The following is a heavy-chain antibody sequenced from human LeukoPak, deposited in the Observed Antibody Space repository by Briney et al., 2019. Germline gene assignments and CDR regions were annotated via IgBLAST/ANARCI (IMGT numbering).Heavy chain of an antibody. CDR3: ARDVYYYDSSGHRLLDY. J-gene: IGHJ4*02. CDR2: IHTSGST. Sequence: PSETLSHTCTVSGGSISSYYWSWIRQPAGKGLEWIGRIHTSGSTNYNPSLKSRVTMSADTSKNQFSLKLSSVTAADTAVYYCARDVYYYDSSGHRLLDYWGQGTLVTVSS. CDR1: GGSISSYY. V-gene: IGHV4-4*07. D-gene: IGHD3-22*01.